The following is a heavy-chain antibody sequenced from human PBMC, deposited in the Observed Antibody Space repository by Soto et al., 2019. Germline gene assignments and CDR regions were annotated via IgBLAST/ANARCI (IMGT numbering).Heavy chain of an antibody. CDR1: GFTFSGYA. CDR2: ISGDGSNQ. V-gene: IGHV3-30-3*01. D-gene: IGHD1-7*01. Sequence: GGSLRLSCAASGFTFSGYALHWVRQAPGKGLEWVAVISGDGSNQYYADSVKGRFTISRDNSKNTLYLQMNSLRAEDTAVYYCARDNWNYVSAFDIWGQGTMVT. CDR3: ARDNWNYVSAFDI. J-gene: IGHJ3*02.